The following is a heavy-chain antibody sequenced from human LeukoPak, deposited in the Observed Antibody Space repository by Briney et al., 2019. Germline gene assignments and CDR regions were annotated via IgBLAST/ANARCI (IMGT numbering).Heavy chain of an antibody. Sequence: GGSLRLSCAASGFTFSTSWMHWVRQAPGKGLLWVSRVESNGRNTIYADSVKGRFTISRDNRKNTLYLQMNSLRAEDTAVYYCARDGSAYNFDYWGQGTLVTVSS. CDR2: VESNGRNT. J-gene: IGHJ4*02. CDR1: GFTFSTSW. D-gene: IGHD5-24*01. V-gene: IGHV3-74*01. CDR3: ARDGSAYNFDY.